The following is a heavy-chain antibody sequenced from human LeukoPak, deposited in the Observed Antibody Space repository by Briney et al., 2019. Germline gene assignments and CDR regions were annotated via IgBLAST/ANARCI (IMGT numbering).Heavy chain of an antibody. Sequence: ASVTVSCTASGGTFSSYAISWVRQAPGQGLEWMGGIIPIFGTANYAQKFQGRVTITADESTSTAYMELSSLRSEDTAVYYCARDPDTAMGGAAFDIWGQGTMVTVSS. CDR1: GGTFSSYA. CDR3: ARDPDTAMGGAAFDI. D-gene: IGHD5-18*01. J-gene: IGHJ3*02. CDR2: IIPIFGTA. V-gene: IGHV1-69*01.